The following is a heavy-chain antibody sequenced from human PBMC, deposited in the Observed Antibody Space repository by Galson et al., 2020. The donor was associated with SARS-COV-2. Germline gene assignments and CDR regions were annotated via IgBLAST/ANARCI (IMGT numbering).Heavy chain of an antibody. V-gene: IGHV4-31*03. CDR3: ARGEGITIFGVVIIGAFDI. CDR1: GGSISSGGYY. D-gene: IGHD3-3*01. CDR2: IYYRGST. Sequence: SQPLSLTCTVSGGSISSGGYYWSWIRQHPGKGLAWLGYIYYRGSTYYNPSLKSRVTISVDTSKNQFSLKLSSVTAADTAVYYCARGEGITIFGVVIIGAFDIWGQGTMVTVSS. J-gene: IGHJ3*02.